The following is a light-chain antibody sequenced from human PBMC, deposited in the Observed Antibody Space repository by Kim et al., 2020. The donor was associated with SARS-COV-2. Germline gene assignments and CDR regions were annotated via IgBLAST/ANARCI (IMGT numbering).Light chain of an antibody. CDR3: ATHDESQVV. CDR2: GDD. J-gene: IGLJ3*02. CDR1: ISNIGSNT. V-gene: IGLV1-44*01. Sequence: QSVLTQPPSASGTPGQRVTIFCSGSISNIGSNTVTWYQQLPGAAPKRLIYGDDLRPPRVPDRFSGSKSGTSASLAISGLQSEDEADYYCATHDESQVVFGGGTQLTVL.